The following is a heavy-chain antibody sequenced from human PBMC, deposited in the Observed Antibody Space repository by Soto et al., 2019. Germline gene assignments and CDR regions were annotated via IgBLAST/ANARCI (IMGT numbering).Heavy chain of an antibody. CDR2: IIPIFGTA. J-gene: IGHJ6*02. CDR3: ARDTSIAVAGPYYYGMDV. V-gene: IGHV1-69*01. D-gene: IGHD6-19*01. CDR1: GGTFSSYA. Sequence: QVQLVQSGAEVKKPGSSVKVSCKASGGTFSSYAISWVRQAPGQGLEWMGGIIPIFGTANYAQKFQGRVTITAEQSTSQAYMQLSSLRSEDTAVYYCARDTSIAVAGPYYYGMDVWGQGTTVPVSS.